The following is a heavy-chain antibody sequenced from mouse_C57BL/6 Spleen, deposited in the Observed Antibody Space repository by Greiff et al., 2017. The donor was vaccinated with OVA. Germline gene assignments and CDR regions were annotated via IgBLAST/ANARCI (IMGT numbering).Heavy chain of an antibody. CDR2: FYPGSGSL. Sequence: QVQLQQSGAELVKPGASVKLSCKASGYTFTEYPIHWVKQRSGQGLAWIGWFYPGSGSLKYNEKFKDKATLTADKSSSAVYMELSRLTSEGSAVYFCARHGGYSNYGYFDVWGTGTTVTVSS. CDR1: GYTFTEYP. V-gene: IGHV1-62-2*01. J-gene: IGHJ1*03. D-gene: IGHD2-5*01. CDR3: ARHGGYSNYGYFDV.